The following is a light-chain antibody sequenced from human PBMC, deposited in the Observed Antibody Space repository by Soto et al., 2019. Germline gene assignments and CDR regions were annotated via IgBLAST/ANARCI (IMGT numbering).Light chain of an antibody. J-gene: IGKJ1*01. V-gene: IGKV1-39*01. CDR1: QTITTS. Sequence: DIQMTQSPSSRSASVGDRVTITCRASQTITTSLNWYQQKPGKAPKLLIYAASSLQSGVPSRFSGSGSGTDFTLTISSLQSEDFAVYYCQQYNNWPWTFGQGTKVEIK. CDR2: AAS. CDR3: QQYNNWPWT.